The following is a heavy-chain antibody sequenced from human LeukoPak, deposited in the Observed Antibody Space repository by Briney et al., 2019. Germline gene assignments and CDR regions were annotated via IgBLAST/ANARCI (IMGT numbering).Heavy chain of an antibody. CDR1: GFTFSSYA. Sequence: GGSLRLSCAASGFTFSSYAMSWVRQAPGKGLEWDSVIYSGGSTYYPDSVRGRYTISRDDSKNTLYLQMNSLRAEDTAVYYCARGGVYDFWSGYYSYYYGMDVWGQRTTVTVSS. J-gene: IGHJ6*02. CDR3: ARGGVYDFWSGYYSYYYGMDV. D-gene: IGHD3-3*01. CDR2: IYSGGST. V-gene: IGHV3-66*01.